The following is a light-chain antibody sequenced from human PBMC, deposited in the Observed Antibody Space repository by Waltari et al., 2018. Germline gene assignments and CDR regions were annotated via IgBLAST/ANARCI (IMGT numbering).Light chain of an antibody. CDR1: QNINTY. CDR2: VAS. CDR3: QQTYRTPRT. J-gene: IGKJ2*01. Sequence: DIQLTQSPSSLSASVGDRVTITCRASQNINTYLNWYRQKPGEAHQLLFYVASSLHSGVPSRFSGSGSWTEFSLSISSLQPEDFATYYCQQTYRTPRTFGQGTKLEIK. V-gene: IGKV1-39*01.